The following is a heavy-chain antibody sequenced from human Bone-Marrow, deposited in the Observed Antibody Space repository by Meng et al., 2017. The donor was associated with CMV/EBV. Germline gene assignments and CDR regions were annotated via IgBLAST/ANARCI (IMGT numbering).Heavy chain of an antibody. V-gene: IGHV3-23*01. CDR1: GFTFSSYA. CDR3: AKHLRPGVYYFDY. D-gene: IGHD2-8*01. CDR2: ISGSGGST. Sequence: GGSLRLSCAASGFTFSSYAMSWVRQAPGKGPEWVSAISGSGGSTYYADSVKGRFTISRDNSKNTLYLQMNSLRAEDTAVYYCAKHLRPGVYYFDYWGQGTLVTVSS. J-gene: IGHJ4*02.